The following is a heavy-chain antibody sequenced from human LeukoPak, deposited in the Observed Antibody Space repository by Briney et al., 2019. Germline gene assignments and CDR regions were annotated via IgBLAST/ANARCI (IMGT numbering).Heavy chain of an antibody. J-gene: IGHJ4*02. CDR3: VKGNPRGYSLDY. Sequence: GRSLRLSCVAAGFTVSSNYMSSVRHAPGKGLEWVSFIYSGGTTYYPASVKGRFTISRDHSKNTLYLQMNSLRAEDTAVYYCVKGNPRGYSLDYWGQGTLVTVTS. D-gene: IGHD5-18*01. CDR2: IYSGGTT. V-gene: IGHV3-53*01. CDR1: GFTVSSNY.